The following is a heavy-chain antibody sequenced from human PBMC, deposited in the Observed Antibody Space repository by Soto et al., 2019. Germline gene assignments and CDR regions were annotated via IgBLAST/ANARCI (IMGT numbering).Heavy chain of an antibody. CDR3: PRGGGYYDILTGYDY. Sequence: QVQLVQSGAEVKKPGASVKVSCKASGYTFTSYDVIWVRQATGQGLECMGWMNPNSGNTDYAEKFQGRVTMTRDTSMSTAYMELSSLRFEATAVYTCPRGGGYYDILTGYDYWGQGSLVTVSS. J-gene: IGHJ4*02. CDR2: MNPNSGNT. CDR1: GYTFTSYD. D-gene: IGHD3-9*01. V-gene: IGHV1-8*01.